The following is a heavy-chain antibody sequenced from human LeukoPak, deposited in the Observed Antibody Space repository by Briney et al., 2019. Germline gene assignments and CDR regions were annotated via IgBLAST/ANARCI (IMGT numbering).Heavy chain of an antibody. CDR1: GFTFNSYW. D-gene: IGHD6-19*01. J-gene: IGHJ5*02. V-gene: IGHV3-7*01. Sequence: PGGSLRLSCEASGFTFNSYWMSWVRQAPGKGLEWVANIDNDGSQRNYIDSVKGRFTTSRDNAKASLFLQMNSLSSEDTAVYYCARRNSGTSWSFDPWGQGTLVTVSS. CDR3: ARRNSGTSWSFDP. CDR2: IDNDGSQR.